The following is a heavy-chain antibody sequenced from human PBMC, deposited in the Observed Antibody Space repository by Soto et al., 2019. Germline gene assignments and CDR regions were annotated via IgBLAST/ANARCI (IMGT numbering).Heavy chain of an antibody. CDR1: GFTLSRNA. J-gene: IGHJ4*02. Sequence: QVQLVESGGGVVQPGRSLRLSCAASGFTLSRNAMHWVRQAPGKGLEWVAVISYDGSNKYYADSVKGRFTISRDNSKNTLYLQMNSLRAEDTAVYYCASFCISTSCYASFDSWGQGTLVTVSS. D-gene: IGHD2-2*01. CDR3: ASFCISTSCYASFDS. V-gene: IGHV3-30-3*01. CDR2: ISYDGSNK.